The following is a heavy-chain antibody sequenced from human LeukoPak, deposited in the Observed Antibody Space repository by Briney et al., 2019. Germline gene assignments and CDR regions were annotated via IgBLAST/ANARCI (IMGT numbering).Heavy chain of an antibody. D-gene: IGHD1-26*01. CDR2: SNPNNGAT. CDR3: ARDLTTYSPDVVY. CDR1: GYTFTSYY. J-gene: IGHJ4*02. Sequence: ASVKVSCKTSGYTFTSYYMHWLRQAPGQGLEWMGWSNPNNGATHYAQKFQGRVTLTRDTSISTVYMELSRLTAHDTAVYYCARDLTTYSPDVVYWGLGTLVTVSS. V-gene: IGHV1-2*02.